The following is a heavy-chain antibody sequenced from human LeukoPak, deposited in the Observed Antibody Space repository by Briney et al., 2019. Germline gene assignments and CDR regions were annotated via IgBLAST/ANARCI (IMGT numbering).Heavy chain of an antibody. CDR1: GFTFSSYS. CDR3: ARESTRTGNDFDY. CDR2: ISSSSSYI. V-gene: IGHV3-21*01. Sequence: GGSLRLSCAASGFTFSSYSMNWVRQAPGKGLEWVSSISSSSSYIYYADSVKGRFTISRDNAKNSLYLQMNSLRAEDTAVYYCARESTRTGNDFDYWGQGTLVTVSS. J-gene: IGHJ4*02. D-gene: IGHD7-27*01.